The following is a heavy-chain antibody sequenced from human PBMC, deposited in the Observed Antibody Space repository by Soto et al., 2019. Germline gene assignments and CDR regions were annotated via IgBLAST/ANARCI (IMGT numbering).Heavy chain of an antibody. V-gene: IGHV4-4*07. CDR3: ARDIGSYAYGEGY. J-gene: IGHJ4*02. Sequence: QVQLQESGPGLVKPSETLSLTCSVSGGSINSYWWSWIRQPAGKGLEWIGRVYSSGTTDYNPSLNSRATLSVETSKTQFSLKLSSVTAADTAVYYCARDIGSYAYGEGYWGQGIQVTVSS. CDR1: GGSINSYW. D-gene: IGHD3-10*01. CDR2: VYSSGTT.